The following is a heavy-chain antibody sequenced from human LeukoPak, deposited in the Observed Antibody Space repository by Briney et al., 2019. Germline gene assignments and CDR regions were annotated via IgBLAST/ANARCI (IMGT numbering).Heavy chain of an antibody. V-gene: IGHV1-69-2*01. CDR1: GYTFTDYY. D-gene: IGHD3-9*01. CDR2: VDPEDGET. Sequence: ASVKVSCKASGYTFTDYYMHWVQQAPGKGLEWMGLVDPEDGETIYAEKFQGRVTITADTSTDTAYMELSSLRSEDTAVYYCATDILTGSNWFDPWGQGTLVTVSS. J-gene: IGHJ5*02. CDR3: ATDILTGSNWFDP.